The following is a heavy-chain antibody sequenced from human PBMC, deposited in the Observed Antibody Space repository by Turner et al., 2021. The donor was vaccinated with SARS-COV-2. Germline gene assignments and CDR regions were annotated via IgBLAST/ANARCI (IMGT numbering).Heavy chain of an antibody. J-gene: IGHJ6*02. CDR3: ARDQGRLLLRDYYYYGMDV. CDR2: ISSSSSYI. V-gene: IGHV3-21*01. CDR1: GFTFSSYS. D-gene: IGHD3-3*01. Sequence: EVQLVESGGGLVKPGGSLRLSCAASGFTFSSYSMTWVRQAPGKGLGWVSSISSSSSYIYYAGSLKGRFTISRDNAKNSLYLQMNSLRAEDTAVYYCARDQGRLLLRDYYYYGMDVWGQGTTVTVS.